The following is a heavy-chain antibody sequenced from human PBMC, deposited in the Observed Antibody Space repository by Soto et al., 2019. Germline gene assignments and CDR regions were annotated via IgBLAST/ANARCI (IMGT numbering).Heavy chain of an antibody. D-gene: IGHD2-2*02. J-gene: IGHJ4*02. Sequence: SETLSLTCTVSGGSITTGGAYWSWIRQHPGKGLEWIGNIYHSGNTYYNPSLKSRLTISVDTSKNHFSLMVDSVTAADTAVYYCARARFQVLYGKPYFDSWGQGTLVT. CDR2: IYHSGNT. CDR3: ARARFQVLYGKPYFDS. V-gene: IGHV4-31*03. CDR1: GGSITTGGAY.